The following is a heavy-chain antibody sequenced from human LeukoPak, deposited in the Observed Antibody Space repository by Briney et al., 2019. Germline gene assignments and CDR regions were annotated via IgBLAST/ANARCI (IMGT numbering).Heavy chain of an antibody. Sequence: ASLKVFYHVARYPLTSYYMQWVQQAPRQDQEGMGIITPNGGSTSYAQKFQGRVTMTRDTSTSTVYMELSSLSSEDTAVYYCARGGRERYSSGWTDAFGIWGQGTMVTVSS. CDR2: ITPNGGST. D-gene: IGHD6-19*01. J-gene: IGHJ3*02. V-gene: IGHV1-46*01. CDR3: ARGGRERYSSGWTDAFGI. CDR1: RYPLTSYY.